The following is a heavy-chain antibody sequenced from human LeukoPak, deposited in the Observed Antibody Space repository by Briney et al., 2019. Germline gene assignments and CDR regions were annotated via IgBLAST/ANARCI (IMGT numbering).Heavy chain of an antibody. CDR1: GASVSSSNW. V-gene: IGHV4-4*02. CDR2: VFRSGST. J-gene: IGHJ4*02. CDR3: ARGDLFPFDY. D-gene: IGHD3-10*02. Sequence: PSETLSPTCAVSGASVSSSNWWSWVRQPPGKGLEWIGEVFRSGSTNYNPSLMSRVTISIDKSKNQFSLKLTSVTAADTAVYYCARGDLFPFDYWGQGILVTVSS.